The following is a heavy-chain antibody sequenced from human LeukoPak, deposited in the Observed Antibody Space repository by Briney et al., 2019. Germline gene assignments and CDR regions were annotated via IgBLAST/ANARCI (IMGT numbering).Heavy chain of an antibody. D-gene: IGHD3-10*01. V-gene: IGHV3-53*01. J-gene: IGHJ6*03. Sequence: GGSLRLSCAASGFTFSSYEMNWVRQAPGKGLEWVSVIYSGGTTYNADSVKGRFTISRDNSKNMLYLQMNSLRAEDTAVYYCVSLWFGQSSVNNNYYMDAWGKGTTVTVSS. CDR2: IYSGGTT. CDR3: VSLWFGQSSVNNNYYMDA. CDR1: GFTFSSYE.